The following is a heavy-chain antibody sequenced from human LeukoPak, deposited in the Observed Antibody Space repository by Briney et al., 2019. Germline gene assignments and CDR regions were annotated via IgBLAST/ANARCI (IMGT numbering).Heavy chain of an antibody. J-gene: IGHJ5*02. V-gene: IGHV3-7*03. CDR1: GFTFSSYW. CDR2: IKTDGSEK. Sequence: GGSLRLSCEASGFTFSSYWMSWVRQAPGKGLEWVANIKTDGSEKYYVDSVKGRFTISRDNAKNSLYLQMNSLRAEDTAVYYCARDYAGYFPWGQGTLVIVSS. CDR3: ARDYAGYFP. D-gene: IGHD3-9*01.